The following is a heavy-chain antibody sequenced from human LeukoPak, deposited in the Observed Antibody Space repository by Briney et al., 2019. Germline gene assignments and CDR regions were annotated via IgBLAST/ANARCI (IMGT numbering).Heavy chain of an antibody. J-gene: IGHJ3*02. CDR2: IHYSGIT. CDR1: GGSLNNYY. V-gene: IGHV4-59*08. CDR3: ARLKGSGYYRPDAFDI. D-gene: IGHD3-3*01. Sequence: PSETLSLTCTVSGGSLNNYYWNWIRQPPGKGLEWIGYIHYSGITDYNPSLRSRATISVDTSKNQISLKLSSVTAADTAVYYCARLKGSGYYRPDAFDIWGQGTMVTVSS.